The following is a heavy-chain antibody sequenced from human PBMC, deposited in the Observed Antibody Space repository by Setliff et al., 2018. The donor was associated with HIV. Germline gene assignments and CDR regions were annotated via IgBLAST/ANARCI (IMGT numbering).Heavy chain of an antibody. D-gene: IGHD3-10*01. V-gene: IGHV1-58*02. CDR2: IVVGSGNT. CDR1: GFTFTSSA. Sequence: VSCKASGFTFTSSAMQWVRQARGQRLEWIGWIVVGSGNTNYAQKFQERVTIIRDMSTNTAYMELSSLRSEDTAVYYCAAGIYGSYGMDVWGQGTTVTVSS. J-gene: IGHJ6*02. CDR3: AAGIYGSYGMDV.